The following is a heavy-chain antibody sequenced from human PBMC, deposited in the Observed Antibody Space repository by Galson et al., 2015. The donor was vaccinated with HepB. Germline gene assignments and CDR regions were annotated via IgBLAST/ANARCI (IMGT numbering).Heavy chain of an antibody. CDR2: INPNSGGT. V-gene: IGHV1-2*06. CDR1: GYTFTGYY. CDR3: ARGIDYYGSGSLNDVFDI. J-gene: IGHJ3*02. Sequence: SVKVSCKASGYTFTGYYMHWVRQAPGQGLEWMGRINPNSGGTNYAQKFQGRVTMTRDTSISTAYMELSRLTSDDTAVYYCARGIDYYGSGSLNDVFDIWGQGTMVTVSS. D-gene: IGHD3-10*01.